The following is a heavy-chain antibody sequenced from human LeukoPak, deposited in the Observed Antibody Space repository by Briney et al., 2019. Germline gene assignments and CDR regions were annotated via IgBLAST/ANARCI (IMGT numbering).Heavy chain of an antibody. Sequence: SEPLSLTCTVSGVSITSYSHNYDWIRQPPGKGLEWIGGFHFSGVINYNPSLKSRVTIFGDTSKKQISLILNSVTAADTAVYYCARRYEGSGYAYDYWGQGILVTVSS. CDR1: GVSITSYSHN. J-gene: IGHJ4*02. CDR2: FHFSGVI. CDR3: ARRYEGSGYAYDY. D-gene: IGHD3-22*01. V-gene: IGHV4-39*01.